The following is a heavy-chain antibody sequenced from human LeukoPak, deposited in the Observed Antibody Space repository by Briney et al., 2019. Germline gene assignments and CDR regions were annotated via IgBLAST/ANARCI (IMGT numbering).Heavy chain of an antibody. V-gene: IGHV1-69*13. CDR2: IIPIFGTA. J-gene: IGHJ4*02. D-gene: IGHD3-22*01. CDR3: ASPPRYYYDSSGYYYYY. Sequence: AASVKVSCKASGGTFSSYAISWVRQAPGQGLEWMGGIIPIFGTANYAQKFQGRVTITADESTSTAYMELSSLRSEDTAVYYCASPPRYYYDSSGYYYYYWDQGTLVTVSS. CDR1: GGTFSSYA.